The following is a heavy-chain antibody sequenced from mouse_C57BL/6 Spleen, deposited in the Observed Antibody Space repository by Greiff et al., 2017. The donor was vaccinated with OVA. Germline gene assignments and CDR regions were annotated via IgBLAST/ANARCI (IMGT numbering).Heavy chain of an antibody. V-gene: IGHV1-64*01. D-gene: IGHD1-1*01. J-gene: IGHJ3*01. Sequence: VQLQQPGAELVKPGASVKLSCKASGYTFTSYWMHWVKQRPGQGLEWIGMIHPNSGSTNYNEKFKSKATLTVDKSSSTAYMQLSSLTSEDSAVYYCARAHYYGSSYGAYWGQGTLVTVSA. CDR2: IHPNSGST. CDR3: ARAHYYGSSYGAY. CDR1: GYTFTSYW.